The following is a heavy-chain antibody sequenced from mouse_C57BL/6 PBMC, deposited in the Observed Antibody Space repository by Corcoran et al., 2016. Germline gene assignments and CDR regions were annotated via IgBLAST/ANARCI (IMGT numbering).Heavy chain of an antibody. CDR1: GFSLSTTGMG. D-gene: IGHD1-1*01. CDR2: IYWDDDK. Sequence: QVTLKESGPGILQSSQTLSLTCSFSGFSLSTTGMGVSWIRQPSGKGLEWLAHIYWDDDKRYNPTLTSRLTISKDTSRNQVYLKITSVDTADTATAYCARSRPLYYYGSSPPWFFDVWGTGTTVTVSS. J-gene: IGHJ1*03. CDR3: ARSRPLYYYGSSPPWFFDV. V-gene: IGHV8-12*01.